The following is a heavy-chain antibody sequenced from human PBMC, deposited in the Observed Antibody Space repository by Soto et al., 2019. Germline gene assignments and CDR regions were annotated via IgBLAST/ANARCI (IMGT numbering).Heavy chain of an antibody. CDR2: ISAYNGNT. CDR1: GYTFTSYG. J-gene: IGHJ6*02. Sequence: ASVKVSCKASGYTFTSYGISWVRQAPGQGLEWMGWISAYNGNTNYAQKLQGRVTMTTDTSTSTAYMELRSLRSDDTAVYYCARALGSGSHYYYYGMDVWGQGTTVTVSS. V-gene: IGHV1-18*01. CDR3: ARALGSGSHYYYYGMDV. D-gene: IGHD6-19*01.